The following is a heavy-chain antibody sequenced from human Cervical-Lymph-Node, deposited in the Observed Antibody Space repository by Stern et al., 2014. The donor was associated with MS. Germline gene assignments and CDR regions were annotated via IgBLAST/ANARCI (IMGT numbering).Heavy chain of an antibody. J-gene: IGHJ5*02. CDR3: VRDVSDSTWYKDL. Sequence: QVQLVQSGGGVVQPGRSLRLSCEASGFTFSGHGMHWVRQAPGKGLEWVTLIWHDGSNKDYADSVKGRFTISRDNSKNTLYLQMNSLRAEDTAVYYCVRDVSDSTWYKDLWGQGTLVTVSS. V-gene: IGHV3-33*01. CDR1: GFTFSGHG. CDR2: IWHDGSNK. D-gene: IGHD6-13*01.